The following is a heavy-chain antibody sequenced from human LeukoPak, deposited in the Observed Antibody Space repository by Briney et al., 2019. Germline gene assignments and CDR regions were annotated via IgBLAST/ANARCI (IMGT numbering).Heavy chain of an antibody. V-gene: IGHV3-30*03. D-gene: IGHD5-18*01. CDR3: ASGGIQLWLSIGGYYYYGMDV. CDR2: ISYDGSNK. Sequence: GGSLRLSCAASGFTFSSYGMHWVRQAPGKGLEWVAVISYDGSNKYYADSVKGRFTISRDNSKNTLYLQMNSLRAEDTAVYYCASGGIQLWLSIGGYYYYGMDVWGQGTTATVSS. J-gene: IGHJ6*02. CDR1: GFTFSSYG.